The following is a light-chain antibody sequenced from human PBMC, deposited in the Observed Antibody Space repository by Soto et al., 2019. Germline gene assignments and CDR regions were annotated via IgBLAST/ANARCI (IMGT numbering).Light chain of an antibody. CDR3: QQYNNWLT. CDR2: GAS. V-gene: IGKV3-15*01. CDR1: QSVSSN. J-gene: IGKJ4*01. Sequence: EIVMTQSPATLSVSPGERATLSCRASQSVSSNLAWYQQKPGQAPRLLIYGASTRATGIPARFSGSGPGTEFTLTISSLQSEDFAVYYCQQYNNWLTFGGGTKVEIK.